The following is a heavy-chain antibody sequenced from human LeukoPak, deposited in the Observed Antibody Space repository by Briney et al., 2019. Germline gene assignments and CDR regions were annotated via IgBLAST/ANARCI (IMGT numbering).Heavy chain of an antibody. CDR1: GITLNNYG. Sequence: GGSLRLSCAVSGITLNNYGMSWVHQLTGKGLEWVAGIRGSGGTTNYADSVRGRFTISRDNSKNTLYLQMSSLRAEDTAVYFCAKRGVVIRVILVGFHKEAYYFDSWGQGALVTVSS. CDR3: AKRGVVIRVILVGFHKEAYYFDS. D-gene: IGHD3-22*01. V-gene: IGHV3-23*01. CDR2: IRGSGGTT. J-gene: IGHJ4*02.